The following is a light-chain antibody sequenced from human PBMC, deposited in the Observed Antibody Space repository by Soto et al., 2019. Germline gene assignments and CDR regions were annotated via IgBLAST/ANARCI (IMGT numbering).Light chain of an antibody. CDR2: GVN. CDR1: ISDIGLYNY. V-gene: IGLV2-23*02. CDR3: CSYAGSGNFV. Sequence: QSALTQPAAVSGSPGQSITISCTGTISDIGLYNYVSWYQQHPGKAPKLIIYGVNKRPSGVSNRFSGSKSGNTASLTISGLQAEDEADYYCCSYAGSGNFVFGGGTQLTVL. J-gene: IGLJ3*02.